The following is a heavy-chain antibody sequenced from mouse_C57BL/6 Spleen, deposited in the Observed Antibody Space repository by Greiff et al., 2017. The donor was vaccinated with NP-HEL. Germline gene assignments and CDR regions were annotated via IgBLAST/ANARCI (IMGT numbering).Heavy chain of an antibody. V-gene: IGHV5-4*01. CDR3: AREGSGDWYFDV. CDR1: GFTFSSYA. Sequence: EVMLVESGGGLVKPGGSLKLSCAASGFTFSSYAMSWVRQTPEKRLEWVATISDGGSYTYYPDNVQGRFTISRDNAKNNMYRQMSQLKSEDTAMDYCAREGSGDWYFDVWGTGTTGTVSS. D-gene: IGHD1-3*01. J-gene: IGHJ1*03. CDR2: ISDGGSYT.